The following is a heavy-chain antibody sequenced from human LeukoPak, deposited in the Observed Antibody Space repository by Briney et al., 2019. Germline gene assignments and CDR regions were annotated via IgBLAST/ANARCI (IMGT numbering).Heavy chain of an antibody. J-gene: IGHJ4*02. V-gene: IGHV4-34*01. Sequence: SETLSLTCAVYGGSFSGYYWSRIRQPPGKGLEWIGEINHSGSTNYNPSLKSRVTISVDTSKNQFSLKLSSVTAADTAVYYCARHGRFVVRGVSKFRHFDYWGQGTLVTVSS. CDR2: INHSGST. D-gene: IGHD3-10*01. CDR3: ARHGRFVVRGVSKFRHFDY. CDR1: GGSFSGYY.